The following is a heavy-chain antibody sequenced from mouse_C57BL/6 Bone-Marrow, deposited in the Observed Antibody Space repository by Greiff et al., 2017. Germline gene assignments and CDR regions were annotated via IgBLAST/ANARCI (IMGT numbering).Heavy chain of an antibody. CDR3: ARVGTTMED. V-gene: IGHV7-3*01. J-gene: IGHJ4*01. Sequence: EVQLVESGGGLVQPGGSLSLSCAASGFTFTDYYMSWVRQPPGKALEWLGFIRNKANGYTTEYSASVKGRFTISRDNSQSILYLQMNAVRAEDSATYYCARVGTTMEDWGQGTSVTVSS. D-gene: IGHD2-3*01. CDR1: GFTFTDYY. CDR2: IRNKANGYTT.